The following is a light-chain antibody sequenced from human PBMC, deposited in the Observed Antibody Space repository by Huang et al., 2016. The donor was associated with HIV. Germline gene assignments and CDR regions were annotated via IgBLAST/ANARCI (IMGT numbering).Light chain of an antibody. V-gene: IGKV3-11*01. J-gene: IGKJ4*01. CDR3: QQRTKWPPVLT. CDR1: QSVGVY. CDR2: EAS. Sequence: EIVLTQSPATLSLSPGDRATLSCRASQSVGVYLAWYQQKPGQAPRLLICEASNRATGIPYRFSGSGSGTDFTLTIDSLQPDDFAIYYCQQRTKWPPVLTFGGGTRVEIK.